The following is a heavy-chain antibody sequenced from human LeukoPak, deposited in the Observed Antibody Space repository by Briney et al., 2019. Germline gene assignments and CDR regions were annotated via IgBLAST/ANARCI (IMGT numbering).Heavy chain of an antibody. D-gene: IGHD4-23*01. J-gene: IGHJ4*02. CDR2: IYTSGST. V-gene: IGHV4-4*07. Sequence: SETLSLTCTVSGGSVNSYYWSWIRQPAGKGLEWIGRIYTSGSTNYNPSLKSRVTMSVDTSKNQFSLKLSSVTAADTAVYYCARGYYGGQYYFDYWGQGTLVTVSS. CDR1: GGSVNSYY. CDR3: ARGYYGGQYYFDY.